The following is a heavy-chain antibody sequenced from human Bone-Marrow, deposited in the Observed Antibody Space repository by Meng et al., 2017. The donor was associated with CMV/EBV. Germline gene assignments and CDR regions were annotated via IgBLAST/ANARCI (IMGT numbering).Heavy chain of an antibody. CDR1: GGTFSSYA. D-gene: IGHD6-6*01. CDR3: ATHSGAARRRAWFDP. CDR2: IIPIFGTA. J-gene: IGHJ5*02. V-gene: IGHV1-69*05. Sequence: SVKVSCKASGGTFSSYAISWVRQAPGQGLEWMGGIIPIFGTANYAQKFQGRVTITTDESTSTAYMELSSLRSEDTAVYYCATHSGAARRRAWFDPWGQGPLVTVSS.